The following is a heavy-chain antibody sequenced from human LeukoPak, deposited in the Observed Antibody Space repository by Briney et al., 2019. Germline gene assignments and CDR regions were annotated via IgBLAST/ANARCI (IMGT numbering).Heavy chain of an antibody. V-gene: IGHV4-39*07. CDR3: AREAYCGGDCYSGFDY. CDR2: IFYSGST. D-gene: IGHD2-21*02. CDR1: GDSISSSSYY. J-gene: IGHJ4*02. Sequence: SETLSLTCSVSGDSISSSSYYWGWIRQPPGKGLEWIGSIFYSGSTYYNPSLKSRVTISVDTSNNQFSLKLTSVTAADTAVYYCAREAYCGGDCYSGFDYWGQGTLVTVSS.